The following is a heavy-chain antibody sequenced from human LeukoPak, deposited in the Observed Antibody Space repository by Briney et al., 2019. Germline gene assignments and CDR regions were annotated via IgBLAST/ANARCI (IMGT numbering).Heavy chain of an antibody. D-gene: IGHD3-3*01. J-gene: IGHJ5*02. V-gene: IGHV4-34*01. CDR3: ARTIFGVFFDP. CDR1: GGSFSGYY. CDR2: INHSGST. Sequence: PSETLSLTCAVYGGSFSGYYWSWIRQPPGKGLEWIGEINHSGSTNYNPSPKSRVTISVDTSKNQFSLKLSSVTAADTAVYYCARTIFGVFFDPWGQGTLVTVSS.